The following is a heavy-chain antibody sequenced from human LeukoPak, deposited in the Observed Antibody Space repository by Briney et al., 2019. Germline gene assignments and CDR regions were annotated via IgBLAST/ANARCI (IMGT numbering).Heavy chain of an antibody. CDR1: GFTCSTYW. D-gene: IGHD3-9*01. CDR2: INSDGSST. V-gene: IGHV3-74*01. CDR3: ARGLTYYGMDV. J-gene: IGHJ6*02. Sequence: GGSLSFSCAASGFTCSTYWMHWVRQAPGKGLVWVSRINSDGSSTSYADSVKGRFTISRDNAKNTLYLQMNSLRAEDTAVYYCARGLTYYGMDVWGQGTTVTVSS.